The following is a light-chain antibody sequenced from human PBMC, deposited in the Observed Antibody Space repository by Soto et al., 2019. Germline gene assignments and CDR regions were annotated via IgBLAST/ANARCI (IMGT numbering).Light chain of an antibody. J-gene: IGKJ4*01. V-gene: IGKV1-39*01. Sequence: DIQMPQSPSSLSASVGDRVSITCRSSQSIGWSLNWYQQKPGKAPRLLMSGASTLQSWVPSRFSGRGSGTDFTLTITGLQPEDFANYYCQQSRSTPTFGGGTKVEIK. CDR2: GAS. CDR1: QSIGWS. CDR3: QQSRSTPT.